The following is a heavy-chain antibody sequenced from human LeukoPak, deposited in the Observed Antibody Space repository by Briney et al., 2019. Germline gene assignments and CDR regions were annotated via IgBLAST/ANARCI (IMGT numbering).Heavy chain of an antibody. Sequence: GGSLRLSCAASGFTFSSYWMHWVRQAPGKGLVWVSRINTDGSSTSYADSVKGRFTISRDNAKNTLYLQMNSLRAEDTAVYYCARGHYDPVYYMDVWGKGTTVTVSS. V-gene: IGHV3-74*01. CDR1: GFTFSSYW. D-gene: IGHD3-3*01. J-gene: IGHJ6*03. CDR3: ARGHYDPVYYMDV. CDR2: INTDGSST.